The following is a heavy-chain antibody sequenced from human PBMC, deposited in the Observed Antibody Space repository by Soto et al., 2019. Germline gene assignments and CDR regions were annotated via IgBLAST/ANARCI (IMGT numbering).Heavy chain of an antibody. V-gene: IGHV1-69*13. D-gene: IGHD2-15*01. J-gene: IGHJ5*02. CDR2: IIPIFGTA. CDR3: ARDNQSGGSSYMNWFDP. CDR1: GGTFSSYA. Sequence: GASVQVSCKASGGTFSSYAISWVRQAPGQGLEWMGGIIPIFGTANYAQKSQGRVTITADESTSTAYMELSSLRSEDTAVYYCARDNQSGGSSYMNWFDPWGQ.